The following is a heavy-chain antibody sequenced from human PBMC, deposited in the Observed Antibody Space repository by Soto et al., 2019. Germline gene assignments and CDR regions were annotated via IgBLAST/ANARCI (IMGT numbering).Heavy chain of an antibody. CDR2: ISGSGGST. J-gene: IGHJ4*02. Sequence: PGGTLRLSCAASGFTFSSYAMSWVRQAPGKGLEWVSAISGSGGSTYYADSVKGRFTISRDNSKNTLYLQMNSLRAEDTAVYYCAKSDLSSSSSFDYWGQGTLVTVSS. CDR3: AKSDLSSSSSFDY. D-gene: IGHD6-6*01. V-gene: IGHV3-23*01. CDR1: GFTFSSYA.